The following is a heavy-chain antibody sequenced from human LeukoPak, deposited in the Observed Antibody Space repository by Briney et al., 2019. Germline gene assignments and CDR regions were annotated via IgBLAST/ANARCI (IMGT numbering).Heavy chain of an antibody. Sequence: SETLSLTCTVSGGSISSYYWSWIRQPPGKVLEWIGYIYYSGSTNYNPSLKSRVTISVDTSKNQFSLKLSSVTAADTAVYYCPRADYYDSSGYPFDYWGQGTLVTVSS. J-gene: IGHJ4*02. CDR2: IYYSGST. D-gene: IGHD3-22*01. CDR1: GGSISSYY. CDR3: PRADYYDSSGYPFDY. V-gene: IGHV4-59*01.